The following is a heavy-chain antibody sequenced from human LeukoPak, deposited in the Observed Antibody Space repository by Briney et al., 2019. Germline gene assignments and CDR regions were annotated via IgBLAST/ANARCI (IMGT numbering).Heavy chain of an antibody. D-gene: IGHD4-11*01. V-gene: IGHV3-53*01. CDR2: IYADFDTT. CDR1: GFTVSGDY. Sequence: GGSLRLSCAVSGFTVSGDYMSWVRQAPGKGLEWVSVIYADFDTTDYADSVKGRFTISRDNAKNTLYLQMNSLRAEDTAVYYCARGLTTTRDALDEWGQGTLVTVSS. CDR3: ARGLTTTRDALDE. J-gene: IGHJ4*02.